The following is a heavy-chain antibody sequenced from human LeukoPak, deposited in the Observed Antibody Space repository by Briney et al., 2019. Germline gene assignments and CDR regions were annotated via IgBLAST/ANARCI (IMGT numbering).Heavy chain of an antibody. Sequence: ASVKVSCKASGYTFTSYYLNWVRQAPGQGLEWMGIINPSGGSTSNAQKFQGRVTMTRDTSTSTVYMELSSLRSEDTAVYYCARPRSSGYYAYYAMDVWGQGTTVTVSS. D-gene: IGHD3-22*01. J-gene: IGHJ6*02. V-gene: IGHV1-46*01. CDR2: INPSGGST. CDR3: ARPRSSGYYAYYAMDV. CDR1: GYTFTSYY.